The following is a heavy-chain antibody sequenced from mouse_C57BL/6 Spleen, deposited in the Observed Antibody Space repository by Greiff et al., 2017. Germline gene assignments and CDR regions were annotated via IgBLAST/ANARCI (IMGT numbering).Heavy chain of an antibody. CDR2: IYPGDGDT. CDR3: ARWTVVATDYAMDY. Sequence: VKLMEPGPELVKPGASVKISCKASGYAFSSSWMNWVKQRPGKGLEWIGRIYPGDGDTNYNGKFKGKATLTADKSSSTAYMQLSSLTSEDSAVYFCARWTVVATDYAMDYWGQGTSVTVSS. CDR1: GYAFSSSW. V-gene: IGHV1-82*01. J-gene: IGHJ4*01. D-gene: IGHD1-1*01.